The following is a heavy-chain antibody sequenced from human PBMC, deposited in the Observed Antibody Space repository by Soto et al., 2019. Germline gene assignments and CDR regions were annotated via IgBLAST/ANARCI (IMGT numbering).Heavy chain of an antibody. CDR2: IIPIFGTA. V-gene: IGHV1-69*01. CDR1: GGTFSSYA. CDR3: ARSPASGYIFDY. J-gene: IGHJ4*02. Sequence: QVQLVQSGAEVKKPGSSVKVSCNASGGTFSSYAISWVRQAPGQGLEWMGGIIPIFGTANYAQKFQGRVTITADESTSTAYMELSSLRAEDTAVYYCARSPASGYIFDYCGQGTRVTVSS. D-gene: IGHD3-22*01.